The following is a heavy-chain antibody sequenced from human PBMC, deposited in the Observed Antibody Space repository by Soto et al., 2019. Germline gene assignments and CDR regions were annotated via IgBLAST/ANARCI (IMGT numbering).Heavy chain of an antibody. D-gene: IGHD6-13*01. Sequence: PSQTLSLTCAISGDSVSSNSAAWNWIRQSPSRGLEWLGRTYYRSKWYNDYAVSVKSRITINPDTSKNQFSLQLNSVTPEDTAVYYCAREFRIPAAALRYYYYGMDVWGKGPTVTVPS. CDR3: AREFRIPAAALRYYYYGMDV. CDR2: TYYRSKWYN. V-gene: IGHV6-1*01. CDR1: GDSVSSNSAA. J-gene: IGHJ6*04.